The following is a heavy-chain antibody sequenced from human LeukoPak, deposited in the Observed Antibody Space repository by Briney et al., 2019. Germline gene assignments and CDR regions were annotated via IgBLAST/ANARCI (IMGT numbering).Heavy chain of an antibody. CDR3: ARGPQYSGRIDY. CDR1: GFTFSSYT. D-gene: IGHD1-26*01. CDR2: ISYDGSNE. J-gene: IGHJ4*02. V-gene: IGHV3-30-3*01. Sequence: RGSLRLSCAASGFTFSSYTMHWVRQAPGKGLEWVAVISYDGSNEYYEDSVKGRFTISRDSSRTTLYLQMISLRAEDTAVYYCARGPQYSGRIDYWGQGTLVTVSS.